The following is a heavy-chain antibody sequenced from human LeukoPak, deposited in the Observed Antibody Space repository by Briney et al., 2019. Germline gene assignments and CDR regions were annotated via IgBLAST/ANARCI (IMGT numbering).Heavy chain of an antibody. J-gene: IGHJ4*02. D-gene: IGHD5-18*01. CDR1: GFTFSDAW. CDR2: LKSKTDGGTA. Sequence: GGSLRLSCAASGFTFSDAWMTWVRQAPGKWLEWVGRLKSKTDGGTADYAAPVKGRFTISRDDSKNTLYLQMNSLKTEDTAVYYCTTDTAMASLDYWGQGTLVTVSS. CDR3: TTDTAMASLDY. V-gene: IGHV3-15*05.